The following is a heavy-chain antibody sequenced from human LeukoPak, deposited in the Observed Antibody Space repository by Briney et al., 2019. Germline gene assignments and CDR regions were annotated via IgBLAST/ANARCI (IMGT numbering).Heavy chain of an antibody. V-gene: IGHV4-59*01. Sequence: SETLSLTCTVSGGSISRYYWNWIRQPPGKGLEWIGYISDSGSTNYNPSLKSRVTILVDMSKNQFSLKLSSVTAADTAVYYCARLNIAVAGTSLWFDPWGQGTLVTVSS. J-gene: IGHJ5*02. CDR2: ISDSGST. CDR1: GGSISRYY. D-gene: IGHD6-19*01. CDR3: ARLNIAVAGTSLWFDP.